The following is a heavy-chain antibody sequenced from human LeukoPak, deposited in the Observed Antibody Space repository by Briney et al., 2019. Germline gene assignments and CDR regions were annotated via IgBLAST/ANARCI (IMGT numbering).Heavy chain of an antibody. CDR3: ARERGLSSQGDAFDI. D-gene: IGHD6-13*01. Sequence: ASVKVSCKASGYTFTSYYMHWVRQAPGQGLEWMGIINPSGGSTRYAQKFQGSVTMTRDTSTSTVYMELSSLRSEDTAVYYCARERGLSSQGDAFDIWGQGTMVTVSS. CDR2: INPSGGST. CDR1: GYTFTSYY. J-gene: IGHJ3*02. V-gene: IGHV1-46*01.